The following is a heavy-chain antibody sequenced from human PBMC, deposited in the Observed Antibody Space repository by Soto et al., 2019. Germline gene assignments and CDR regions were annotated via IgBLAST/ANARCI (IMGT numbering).Heavy chain of an antibody. CDR1: GGTFSSYA. V-gene: IGHV1-69*13. CDR3: ASRHIVATIEEGGHDYYYYYGMDV. D-gene: IGHD5-12*01. Sequence: ASVKVSCKASGGTFSSYAISWVRQAPGQGLEWMGGIIPIFGTANYAQKFQGRVTITADESTSTAYMELSSLRSEDTAVYYCASRHIVATIEEGGHDYYYYYGMDVWGQGTTVTFSS. J-gene: IGHJ6*02. CDR2: IIPIFGTA.